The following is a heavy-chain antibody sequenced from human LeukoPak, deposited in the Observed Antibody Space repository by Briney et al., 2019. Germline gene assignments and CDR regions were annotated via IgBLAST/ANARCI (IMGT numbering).Heavy chain of an antibody. D-gene: IGHD3-10*01. J-gene: IGHJ3*02. CDR2: ISNSGSTI. CDR1: GFTFSDYY. V-gene: IGHV3-11*04. CDR3: ARDVGYYGSGKWPMGAFDI. Sequence: GGSLRLSCAASGFTFSDYYMSWIRQAPGKGLEWVSYISNSGSTIYYADSVKGRFTISRDNAKNSLYLQMNSLRAEDTAVYYCARDVGYYGSGKWPMGAFDIWGQGTMVTVSS.